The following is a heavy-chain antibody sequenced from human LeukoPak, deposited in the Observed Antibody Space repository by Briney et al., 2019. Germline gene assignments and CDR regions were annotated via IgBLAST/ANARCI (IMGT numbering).Heavy chain of an antibody. J-gene: IGHJ4*02. V-gene: IGHV4-59*01. CDR1: GASISSYY. D-gene: IGHD3-22*01. CDR2: RYYSGTT. Sequence: SETLSLTCNVSGASISSYYWSWIRQPPGRGLGWIGYRYYSGTTNYQPSLKSRVTISVDTSKNQFSLRLSSVTAADTAVYYCARSSSGYYFDYWGQGTLVTVSS. CDR3: ARSSSGYYFDY.